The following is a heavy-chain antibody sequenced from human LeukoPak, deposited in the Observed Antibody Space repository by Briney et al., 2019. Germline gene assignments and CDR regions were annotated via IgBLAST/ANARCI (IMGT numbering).Heavy chain of an antibody. CDR2: IYHSGST. V-gene: IGHV4-38-2*01. Sequence: PSETLSLTCAVSGYSISSGYYWGWIRQPPGKGLEWIGSIYHSGSTYYNPSLKSRVTISVDTSKNQFSPKLSSVTAADTAVYYCARVGRLTLGAFDIWGQGTMVTVSS. J-gene: IGHJ3*02. CDR1: GYSISSGYY. CDR3: ARVGRLTLGAFDI. D-gene: IGHD3-9*01.